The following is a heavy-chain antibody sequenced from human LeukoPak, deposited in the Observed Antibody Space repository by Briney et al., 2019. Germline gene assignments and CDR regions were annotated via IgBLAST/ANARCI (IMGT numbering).Heavy chain of an antibody. Sequence: SVKVSCKASGGTFSSYAVSWVRQAPGQGLEWMGRIIPILGIANYAQKFQGRVTITADKSTSTAYMELSSLRSEDTAVYYCARDSIYYGSAMNWFDPWGQGTLVTVSS. V-gene: IGHV1-69*04. CDR1: GGTFSSYA. J-gene: IGHJ5*02. D-gene: IGHD3-10*01. CDR3: ARDSIYYGSAMNWFDP. CDR2: IIPILGIA.